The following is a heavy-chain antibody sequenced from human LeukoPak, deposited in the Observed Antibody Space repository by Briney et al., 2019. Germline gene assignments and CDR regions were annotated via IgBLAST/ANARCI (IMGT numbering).Heavy chain of an antibody. J-gene: IGHJ3*02. CDR1: GFTFRSYW. D-gene: IGHD2-21*02. CDR3: AGSGDYAFDI. Sequence: GGSLRLSCAASGFTFRSYWMHWVRQAPGKGLVWVSHINSDGSSTNYADSVKGRFTISRDNAKNTLYLQMNSLRAEDTAVYYCAGSGDYAFDIWGQGTMVTVSS. CDR2: INSDGSST. V-gene: IGHV3-74*01.